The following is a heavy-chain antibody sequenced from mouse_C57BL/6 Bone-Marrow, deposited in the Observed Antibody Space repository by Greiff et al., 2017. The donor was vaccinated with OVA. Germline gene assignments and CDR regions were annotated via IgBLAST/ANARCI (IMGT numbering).Heavy chain of an antibody. CDR1: GFTFSDAW. J-gene: IGHJ2*01. V-gene: IGHV6-6*01. CDR3: APSLEWSIDY. CDR2: IRNKANNHAS. D-gene: IGHD1-1*02. Sequence: EVQLQESGGGLVQPGGSLKLSCAASGFTFSDAWMSWVRQSPEKGLEWVAAIRNKANNHASYYDESVKGRFTISRDDSKRYVYLQMNSLRAEDTGIYYSAPSLEWSIDYWGQGTTLTVSS.